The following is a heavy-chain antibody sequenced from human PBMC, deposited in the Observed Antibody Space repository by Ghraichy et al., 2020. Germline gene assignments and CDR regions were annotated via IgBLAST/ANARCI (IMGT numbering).Heavy chain of an antibody. CDR2: ISGSGGST. V-gene: IGHV3-23*01. CDR3: AKLHDVRSNMPWFDP. J-gene: IGHJ5*02. D-gene: IGHD3-10*02. Sequence: GGSLRLSCAASGFTVSSYAMSWVRQAPGKGLEWVSVISGSGGSTYYADSVKGRFTISRDNSKNTLYLQMNSLRAEDTAVYYCAKLHDVRSNMPWFDPWCQGNLVTVSS. CDR1: GFTVSSYA.